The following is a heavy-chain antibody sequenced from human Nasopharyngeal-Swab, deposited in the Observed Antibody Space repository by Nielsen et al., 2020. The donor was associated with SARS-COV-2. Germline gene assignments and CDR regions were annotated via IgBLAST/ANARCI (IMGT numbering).Heavy chain of an antibody. CDR2: ISSSGSTI. CDR3: ASPLPAASLYYYYGMDV. Sequence: GESLKISCAASGFTFSDYYMSWIRQAPGKGLEWVSYISSSGSTIYYADSVKGRFTISRDNAKNSLYLQMNSLRSEDTAVYYCASPLPAASLYYYYGMDVWGQGTTVTVSS. V-gene: IGHV3-11*01. D-gene: IGHD2-2*01. J-gene: IGHJ6*02. CDR1: GFTFSDYY.